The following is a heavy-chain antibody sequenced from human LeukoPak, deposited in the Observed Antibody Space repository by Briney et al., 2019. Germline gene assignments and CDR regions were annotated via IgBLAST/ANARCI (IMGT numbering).Heavy chain of an antibody. J-gene: IGHJ5*02. CDR3: ARDRVRITMARGAKNWFDP. V-gene: IGHV1-2*02. Sequence: ASVKVSCKASGYTFTGYYMHWVRQAPGQGLEWMGWINPNSGGTNYAQKFQGRVTMTRDTSISTAYMELSRLRSDDTAVYYCARDRVRITMARGAKNWFDPWGQGTLVTVSS. CDR1: GYTFTGYY. D-gene: IGHD3-10*01. CDR2: INPNSGGT.